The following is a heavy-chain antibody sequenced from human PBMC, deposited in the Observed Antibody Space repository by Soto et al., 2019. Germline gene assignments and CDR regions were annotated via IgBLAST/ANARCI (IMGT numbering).Heavy chain of an antibody. CDR2: TYYRSKWYN. Sequence: QVQLQQSGPGLVKPSQTLSLTCAISGDSVSSNSAAWNWIRQSPSRGLEWLGRTYYRSKWYNDYAVSVKSRITIHPDTSMNQFSLQLNSVTPEDTAVYYCARGWGYSSSWYPYYYSMDVWGKGTTVTVSS. V-gene: IGHV6-1*01. CDR1: GDSVSSNSAA. J-gene: IGHJ6*03. D-gene: IGHD6-13*01. CDR3: ARGWGYSSSWYPYYYSMDV.